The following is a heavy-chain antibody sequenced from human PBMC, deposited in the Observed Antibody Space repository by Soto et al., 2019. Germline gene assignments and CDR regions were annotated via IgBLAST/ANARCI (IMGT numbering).Heavy chain of an antibody. Sequence: ASVKVSCKASGYTFTSYYVHWLRQAPGQGPEWMGVINPSGGSTRDAQKFQGRVTMTRDTSTSTVHMELSSLRSADTAVYYCAREATAAYSGMDVWGQGTTVTV. CDR1: GYTFTSYY. J-gene: IGHJ6*02. CDR2: INPSGGST. D-gene: IGHD2-2*01. V-gene: IGHV1-46*01. CDR3: AREATAAYSGMDV.